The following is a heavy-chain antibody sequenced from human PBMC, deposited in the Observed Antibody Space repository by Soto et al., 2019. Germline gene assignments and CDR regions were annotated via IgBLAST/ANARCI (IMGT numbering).Heavy chain of an antibody. J-gene: IGHJ5*02. CDR3: ARARGVLFDGFDP. D-gene: IGHD3-10*01. Sequence: SVKVSCNASGYTFTSYAMHWVRQAPGQRLEWMGWINAGNGNTKYSQKFQGRVTITRDTSASTAYMELSSLRSEDTAVYYCARARGVLFDGFDPWGQGTLVTVSS. V-gene: IGHV1-3*01. CDR1: GYTFTSYA. CDR2: INAGNGNT.